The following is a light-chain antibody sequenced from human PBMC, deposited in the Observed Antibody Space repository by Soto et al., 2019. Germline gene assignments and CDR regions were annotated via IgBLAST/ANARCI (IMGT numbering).Light chain of an antibody. CDR3: QSYDSSLSGSVV. V-gene: IGLV1-40*01. CDR2: GNI. CDR1: SSNIGAGYD. Sequence: QAVVTQPPSVSGAPGQRVTISCTGSSSNIGAGYDIHWYQQLPGTAPKLLTYGNINRPSGVPDRFSGSKSGTSASLAITGLQAEDEADYYCQSYDSSLSGSVVFGGGTKLTVL. J-gene: IGLJ2*01.